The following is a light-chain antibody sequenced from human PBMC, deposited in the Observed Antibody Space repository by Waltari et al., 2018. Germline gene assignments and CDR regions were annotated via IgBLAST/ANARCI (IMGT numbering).Light chain of an antibody. CDR3: QSYDSSLSAWV. CDR1: SPKIGAGYD. Sequence: QSVLTQPPSVSGAPGQRVTISCTGSSPKIGAGYDVHWYQQLPGTAPKLLIYGNSNRPSGVPDRFSGSKSGTSASLAITGLQAEDEADYYCQSYDSSLSAWVFGGGTKLTVL. CDR2: GNS. V-gene: IGLV1-40*01. J-gene: IGLJ3*02.